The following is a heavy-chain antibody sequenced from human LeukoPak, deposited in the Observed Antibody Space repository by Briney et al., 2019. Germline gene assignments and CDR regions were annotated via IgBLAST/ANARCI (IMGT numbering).Heavy chain of an antibody. CDR1: GFRFTSYW. Sequence: GESLKISCKGSGFRFTSYWIGWLRQMPGKALEWMGIIYPDDSDTTYSPSFQGQVTISADKSISTAYLQWSSLKASDTAIYYCATTKDGCFDSWGQGTLVTVSS. V-gene: IGHV5-51*01. J-gene: IGHJ5*01. CDR3: ATTKDGCFDS. D-gene: IGHD2-8*01. CDR2: IYPDDSDT.